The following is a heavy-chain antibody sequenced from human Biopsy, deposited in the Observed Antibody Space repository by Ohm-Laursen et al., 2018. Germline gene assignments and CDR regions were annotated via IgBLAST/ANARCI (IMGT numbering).Heavy chain of an antibody. J-gene: IGHJ3*02. D-gene: IGHD3-22*01. CDR3: ARWTPEYDSSRYYLDAFDI. Sequence: PSQTLSLTCNVSGGAIDNYYWSWIRQPAGKGLEWIGRIYSSGSTNYNPSLKSRVTLSMDTSKRQFSLKLSFVTAADTAVYYCARWTPEYDSSRYYLDAFDIWGQGTKVTVSS. V-gene: IGHV4-4*07. CDR2: IYSSGST. CDR1: GGAIDNYY.